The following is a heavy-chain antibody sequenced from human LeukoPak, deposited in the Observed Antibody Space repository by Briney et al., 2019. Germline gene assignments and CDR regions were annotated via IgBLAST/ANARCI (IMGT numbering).Heavy chain of an antibody. CDR3: ARGSPPSSSCYDY. Sequence: SETLSLTCTVSGGSISNYYWSWIRQPPGKGLEWIGYISYSGSTNYNPSLKSRVTISVDTSKNQFSLKLNSVTAADTAVYYCARGSPPSSSCYDYWGQGTLVTVSS. CDR2: ISYSGST. J-gene: IGHJ4*02. V-gene: IGHV4-59*12. D-gene: IGHD6-13*01. CDR1: GGSISNYY.